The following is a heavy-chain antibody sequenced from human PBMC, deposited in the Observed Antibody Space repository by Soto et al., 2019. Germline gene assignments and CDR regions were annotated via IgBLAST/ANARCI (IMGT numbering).Heavy chain of an antibody. V-gene: IGHV4-59*01. CDR2: IYYSGST. Sequence: PSETLSLTCTVSGGSISSYYWSWIRQPPGKGLEWIGYIYYSGSTNYNPSLKSRVTISVDTSKNQFSLKLSFVTAADTAVYYCARAGTTMVRGVISGWFDPWGQGTLVTVS. CDR1: GGSISSYY. D-gene: IGHD3-10*01. CDR3: ARAGTTMVRGVISGWFDP. J-gene: IGHJ5*02.